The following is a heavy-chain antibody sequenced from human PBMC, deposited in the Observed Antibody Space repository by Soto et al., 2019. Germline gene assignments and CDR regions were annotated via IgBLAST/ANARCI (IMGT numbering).Heavy chain of an antibody. Sequence: QVQLVQSGAEVKKPGSSVKVSCKASGGTFSSYTISWVRQAPGQGLEWMGRIIPILGIANYAQKFQGRVTITADKSMSTAYMELSSLRSEDTAVYYCARFRGSYLADYWGQGTLVTVSS. J-gene: IGHJ4*02. CDR3: ARFRGSYLADY. D-gene: IGHD1-26*01. V-gene: IGHV1-69*02. CDR2: IIPILGIA. CDR1: GGTFSSYT.